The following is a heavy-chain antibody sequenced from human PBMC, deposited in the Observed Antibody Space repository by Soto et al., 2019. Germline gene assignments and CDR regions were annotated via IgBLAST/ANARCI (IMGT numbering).Heavy chain of an antibody. CDR1: GGTFSSYA. V-gene: IGHV1-69*06. J-gene: IGHJ6*02. CDR2: IIPIFGTA. CDR3: ARDHPLSRSEDSYYYYGMDV. D-gene: IGHD2-15*01. Sequence: SVKVSCKASGGTFSSYAISWVRQAPGQGLEWMGGIIPIFGTANYAQKFQGRVTITADKSTSTAYMELSSLRSEDTAVYYCARDHPLSRSEDSYYYYGMDVWGQGATVTVSS.